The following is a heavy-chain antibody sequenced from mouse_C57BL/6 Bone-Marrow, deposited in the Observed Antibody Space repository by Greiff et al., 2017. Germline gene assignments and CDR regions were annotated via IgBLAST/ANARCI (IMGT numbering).Heavy chain of an antibody. Sequence: EVQLQQSGPGLVKPSQSLSLTCSVTGYSITSGYYWNWIRQFPGNKLEWMGYISYDGSNNYNPSLKNRISITRDTSKNQFFLKLNSVTTEDTATYYCARDPYYYGSVDYAMDYWGQGTSVTVSS. V-gene: IGHV3-6*01. CDR3: ARDPYYYGSVDYAMDY. CDR2: ISYDGSN. CDR1: GYSITSGYY. J-gene: IGHJ4*01. D-gene: IGHD1-1*01.